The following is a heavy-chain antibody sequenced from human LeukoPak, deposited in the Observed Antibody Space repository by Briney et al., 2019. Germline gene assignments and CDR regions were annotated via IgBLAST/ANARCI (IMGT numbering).Heavy chain of an antibody. J-gene: IGHJ4*02. CDR2: LSGNGTST. CDR3: AKEPASGSCFDY. D-gene: IGHD3-10*01. CDR1: GYTFNSYA. Sequence: GGSLRLSCTASGYTFNSYAMSWVRQAPGKGLEWVSGLSGNGTSTYYADSVKRRFTISRDNSKNTLYRQMNSLRAEDTALYYCAKEPASGSCFDYWGQGTLVTVSS. V-gene: IGHV3-23*01.